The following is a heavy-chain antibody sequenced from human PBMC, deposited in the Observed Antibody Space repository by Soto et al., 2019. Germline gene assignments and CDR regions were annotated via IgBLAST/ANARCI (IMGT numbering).Heavy chain of an antibody. J-gene: IGHJ4*02. CDR2: IRDRAHNYAT. CDR1: GFVFKDSS. D-gene: IGHD3-10*01. CDR3: TRLISAAQDY. Sequence: EVLLVESGGGLVQPGGSLKLSCEASGFVFKDSSIHWVRQASGKGLEWVGRIRDRAHNYATAYAASVKGRFTISRDDSNNKAYLQMDSLKTEDTAIYYCTRLISAAQDYWGQGTLVTVSS. V-gene: IGHV3-73*01.